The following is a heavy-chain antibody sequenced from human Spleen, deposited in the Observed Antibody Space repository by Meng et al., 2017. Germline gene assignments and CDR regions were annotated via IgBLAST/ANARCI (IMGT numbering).Heavy chain of an antibody. CDR1: GYTFSSYG. V-gene: IGHV1-18*01. J-gene: IGHJ4*02. D-gene: IGHD6-13*01. CDR3: VRDEDISAAGKLFGDY. Sequence: ASVKVSCKASGYTFSSYGISWVRQAPGQGLEWMGWISGYNGNTKYPQKMQGRVTMTTDTSTSTVYMELRSLRSDDTAVYYCVRDEDISAAGKLFGDYWGQGTLVTVSS. CDR2: ISGYNGNT.